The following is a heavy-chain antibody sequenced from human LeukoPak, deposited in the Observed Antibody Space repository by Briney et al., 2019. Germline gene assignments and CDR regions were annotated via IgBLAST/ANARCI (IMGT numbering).Heavy chain of an antibody. Sequence: GGSLRLSCAASGFTFDDYAMHWVRQAPGKGLEWVSLISWDGYDTYYADAVKGRFTVSRDNAKNSLYLQMNSLRSDDTALYYCARAPISGSYSQYFYMDVWGKGTTVTISS. J-gene: IGHJ6*03. CDR1: GFTFDDYA. CDR2: ISWDGYDT. D-gene: IGHD1-26*01. V-gene: IGHV3-43*01. CDR3: ARAPISGSYSQYFYMDV.